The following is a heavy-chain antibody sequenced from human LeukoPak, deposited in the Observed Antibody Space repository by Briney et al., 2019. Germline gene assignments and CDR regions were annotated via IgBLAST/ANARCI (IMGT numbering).Heavy chain of an antibody. CDR3: ARDSYCGADCYYSY. Sequence: SETLSLTCTVSGGSISSGSYYWSWIRQPAGKGLEWIGRIYTSGSTNYNPSLKSRVTISVDTSKNQFSLKLSSVTAADTAVYYCARDSYCGADCYYSYWGQGTLVTVSS. D-gene: IGHD2-21*01. CDR2: IYTSGST. J-gene: IGHJ4*02. V-gene: IGHV4-61*02. CDR1: GGSISSGSYY.